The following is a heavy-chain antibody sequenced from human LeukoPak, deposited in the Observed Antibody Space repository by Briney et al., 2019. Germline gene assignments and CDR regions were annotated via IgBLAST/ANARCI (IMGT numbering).Heavy chain of an antibody. Sequence: SETLSLTCTVSGGSISSSSYYWGWIRQPSGKGLEWIGSIYHSGRTYYNPSLKSRVTISVDTSKNQFSLKLSSVTAADTAVYYCASPLGYCSSTTCFGDYWGQGTLVTVSS. V-gene: IGHV4-39*01. CDR3: ASPLGYCSSTTCFGDY. CDR1: GGSISSSSYY. J-gene: IGHJ4*02. CDR2: IYHSGRT. D-gene: IGHD2-2*01.